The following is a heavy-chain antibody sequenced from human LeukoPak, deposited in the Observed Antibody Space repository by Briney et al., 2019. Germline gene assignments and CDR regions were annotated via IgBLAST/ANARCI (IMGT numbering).Heavy chain of an antibody. CDR2: IYYSGST. V-gene: IGHV4-30-4*08. D-gene: IGHD3-3*01. Sequence: SETLSLTCTVSGGSISSGDYYWSWIRQPPGKGLEWIGYIYYSGSTYYNPSLKSRVTISVDTSKNQFSLKLSSVTAAVTAVYYCAREVITIFGVVTGLDYWGQGTLVTVSS. CDR3: AREVITIFGVVTGLDY. J-gene: IGHJ4*02. CDR1: GGSISSGDYY.